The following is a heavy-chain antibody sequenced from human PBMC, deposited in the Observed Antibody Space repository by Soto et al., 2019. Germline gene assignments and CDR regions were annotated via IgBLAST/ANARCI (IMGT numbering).Heavy chain of an antibody. J-gene: IGHJ4*02. CDR3: TRSRISLDY. D-gene: IGHD3-3*02. CDR2: ISENGSSE. CDR1: GFTFSSYA. V-gene: IGHV3-7*01. Sequence: GGSLRLSCAASGFTFSSYAMSWVRQAPGKGLEWVADISENGSSEYYVDSVKGRFTISRDDAENSVYLQMNNLRAEDTAIYYCTRSRISLDYWGQGTLVTVS.